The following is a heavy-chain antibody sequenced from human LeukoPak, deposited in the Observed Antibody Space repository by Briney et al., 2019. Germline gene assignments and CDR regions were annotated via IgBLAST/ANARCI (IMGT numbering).Heavy chain of an antibody. CDR2: IYYSGST. D-gene: IGHD3-10*01. J-gene: IGHJ5*02. CDR3: AREITMVRSHNWFDP. V-gene: IGHV4-30-4*01. Sequence: SQTLSLTCTVSGGSISSGDYYWSWIRQPPGKGLEWIGYIYYSGSTYYNPSLKSLVTISVDTSKNQFSLKLSSVTAADTAVYYWAREITMVRSHNWFDPWGQGTLVTVSS. CDR1: GGSISSGDYY.